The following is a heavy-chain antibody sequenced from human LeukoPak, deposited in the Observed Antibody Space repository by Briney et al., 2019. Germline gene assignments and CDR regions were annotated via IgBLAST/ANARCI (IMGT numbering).Heavy chain of an antibody. V-gene: IGHV3-23*01. CDR3: AKEYSSGWYESFQH. D-gene: IGHD6-19*01. J-gene: IGHJ1*01. Sequence: VGSLRLSCAASRFSFSSYAISWVREAPGKGLEWVSAISGSGGSTYYADPVKGRFTISRDNSKKTLYLQMNSLRAEDTAVYYCAKEYSSGWYESFQHWGQGTLVTVSS. CDR2: ISGSGGST. CDR1: RFSFSSYA.